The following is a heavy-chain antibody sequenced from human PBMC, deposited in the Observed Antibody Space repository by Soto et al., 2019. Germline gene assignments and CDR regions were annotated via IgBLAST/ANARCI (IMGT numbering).Heavy chain of an antibody. Sequence: QVQLVQSGAEVKKPGSSVKVSCKASGGTFSSYAISWVRQAPGQGLEWMGGIIPICGTANYAQKFQGRVTITADEATSTAYMELSSLRSGDTAVYYCARGLYYDGSGSISPGQNPYSYYGMDVWGQGTTVTVSS. D-gene: IGHD3-10*01. V-gene: IGHV1-69*01. CDR1: GGTFSSYA. CDR3: ARGLYYDGSGSISPGQNPYSYYGMDV. CDR2: IIPICGTA. J-gene: IGHJ6*02.